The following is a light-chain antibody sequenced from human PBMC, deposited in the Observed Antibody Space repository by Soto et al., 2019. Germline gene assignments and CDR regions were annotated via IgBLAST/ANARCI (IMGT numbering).Light chain of an antibody. Sequence: EIVMTQSPATLSVSPGDSAALSCWASQSVRSNLAWYQQRPGQAPRLLIYGASTRATGIPARFSGSGSGTEFTLTITSVQSEDFAVYYCQQHGNWPPIPFGQGTRLEVK. J-gene: IGKJ5*01. CDR2: GAS. V-gene: IGKV3-15*01. CDR3: QQHGNWPPIP. CDR1: QSVRSN.